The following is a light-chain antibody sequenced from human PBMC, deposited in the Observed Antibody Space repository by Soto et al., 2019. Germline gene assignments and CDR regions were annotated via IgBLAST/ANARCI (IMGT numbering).Light chain of an antibody. CDR1: DTVTANY. J-gene: IGKJ5*01. Sequence: EIVLTQSPGTLSLSPGERASLSCRASDTVTANYLAWYQQKPGQAPRVLIYGASARATGIPDRFSGSGSGTDFTLTIRRLEPEDFAVYYCQQYGSSYPWTFGQGTRLEIK. V-gene: IGKV3-20*01. CDR3: QQYGSSYPWT. CDR2: GAS.